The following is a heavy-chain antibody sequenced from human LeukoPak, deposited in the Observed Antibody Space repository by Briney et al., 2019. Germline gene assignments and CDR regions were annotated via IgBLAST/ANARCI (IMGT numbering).Heavy chain of an antibody. CDR3: AREIQDAYYYYYYMDV. V-gene: IGHV3-23*01. CDR1: GFTFSSYA. Sequence: GGSLRLSCAASGFTFSSYAMSWVRQAPGKGLEWVSAISGSGGSTYYADSVKGRFTISRDNSKNTLYLQMNSLRAEDTAVYYCAREIQDAYYYYYYMDVWGKGTTVTISS. J-gene: IGHJ6*03. CDR2: ISGSGGST.